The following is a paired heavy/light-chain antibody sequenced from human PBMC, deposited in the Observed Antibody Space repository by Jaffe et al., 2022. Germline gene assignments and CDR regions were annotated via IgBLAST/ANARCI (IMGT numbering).Light chain of an antibody. V-gene: IGLV2-8*01. CDR2: EVN. CDR1: SSDVGNYNY. CDR3: SSYVGTNSVI. J-gene: IGLJ2*01. Sequence: QSALTQPPSASGSPGQSVTISCTGTSSDVGNYNYVSWYQQYPGNAPKLLIYEVNKRPSGVPDRFSGSKSGNAASLTVSGLQTEDEADYYCSSYVGTNSVIFGGGTKLTVL.
Heavy chain of an antibody. D-gene: IGHD2-15*01. J-gene: IGHJ4*02. Sequence: QVRLQETGPGLVKPSETLSLTCVVSGYSIRNAYYWGWIRQPPGKGLEWIGSISHSRYPYYNPSLRSRLTISIDTSKDQISLKVNSVTAADTAVYYCARQSGYCSDNICSHYYFDYWGQGSLVTVSS. CDR1: GYSIRNAYY. CDR2: ISHSRYP. CDR3: ARQSGYCSDNICSHYYFDY. V-gene: IGHV4-38-2*01.